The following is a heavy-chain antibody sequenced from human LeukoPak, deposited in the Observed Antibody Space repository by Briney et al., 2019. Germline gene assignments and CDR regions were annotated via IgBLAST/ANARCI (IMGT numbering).Heavy chain of an antibody. CDR3: AKDRTGYSYGYFLSP. D-gene: IGHD5-18*01. V-gene: IGHV3-23*01. CDR1: GFTFSSYA. CDR2: ITDSVSGGST. Sequence: GGSLRLSCAASGFTFSSYAMTWVRQAPGKGLEWVSTITDSVSGGSTYYADSVRGRFTISRDNSKNTLYLQMSSLRAEDTAVYFCAKDRTGYSYGYFLSPWGQGTLVTVSS. J-gene: IGHJ5*02.